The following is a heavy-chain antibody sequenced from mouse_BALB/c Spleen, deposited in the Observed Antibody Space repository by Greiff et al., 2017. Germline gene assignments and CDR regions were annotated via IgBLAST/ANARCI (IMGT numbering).Heavy chain of an antibody. J-gene: IGHJ3*01. Sequence: EVQVVESGGGLVQPGGSRKLSCAASGFTFSSFGMHWVRQAPEKGLEWVAYISSGSSTIYYADTVKGRFTISRDNPKNTLFLQMTSLRSEDTAMYYCARGRRDWFAYWGQGTLVTVSA. CDR3: ARGRRDWFAY. CDR1: GFTFSSFG. V-gene: IGHV5-17*02. CDR2: ISSGSSTI.